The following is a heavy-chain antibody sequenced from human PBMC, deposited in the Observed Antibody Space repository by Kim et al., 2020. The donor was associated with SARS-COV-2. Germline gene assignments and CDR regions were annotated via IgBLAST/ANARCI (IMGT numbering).Heavy chain of an antibody. J-gene: IGHJ6*03. CDR2: ISSSGSTI. D-gene: IGHD6-13*01. V-gene: IGHV3-48*03. CDR1: GFTFSSYE. CDR3: ARVGQERNAAAGIKGVLGYYYYYYMDI. Sequence: GGSLRLSCAASGFTFSSYEMNWVRQAPGKGLEWVSYISSSGSTIYYADSVKGRFTISRDNAKNSLYLQMNSLRAEDTAVYYCARVGQERNAAAGIKGVLGYYYYYYMDIWGKGTTVTVSS.